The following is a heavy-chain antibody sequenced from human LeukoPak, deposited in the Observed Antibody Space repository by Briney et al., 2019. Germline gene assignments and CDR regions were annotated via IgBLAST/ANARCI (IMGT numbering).Heavy chain of an antibody. V-gene: IGHV4-38-2*02. Sequence: SETLSLTCTVSGYSISSGYYWGWIRQPPGKGLEWIGSIYHSGSTYYNPSLKSRVTISVDTSKNQFSLKLSSVTAADTAVYYCASDYYGSGSYLSYFDYWGQGTLVTVSS. J-gene: IGHJ4*02. CDR1: GYSISSGYY. CDR3: ASDYYGSGSYLSYFDY. CDR2: IYHSGST. D-gene: IGHD3-10*01.